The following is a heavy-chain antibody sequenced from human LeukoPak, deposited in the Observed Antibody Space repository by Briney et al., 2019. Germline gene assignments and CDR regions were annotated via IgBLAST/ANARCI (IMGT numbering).Heavy chain of an antibody. V-gene: IGHV4-59*01. D-gene: IGHD6-19*01. J-gene: IGHJ4*02. CDR2: VYYTGST. CDR1: GGSISSYY. CDR3: ARDTLYSSGWYDY. Sequence: SETLSLTCTVSGGSISSYYWSWVRQPPGKGLEWIGFVYYTGSTNYSPSLKSRVTISVDTSKNQFSLKLRSVTAADTAVYYCARDTLYSSGWYDYWGQGTLVTVSS.